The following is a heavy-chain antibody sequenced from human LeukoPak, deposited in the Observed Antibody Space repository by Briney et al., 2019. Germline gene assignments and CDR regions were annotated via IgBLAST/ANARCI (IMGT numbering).Heavy chain of an antibody. J-gene: IGHJ4*02. D-gene: IGHD4-23*01. CDR3: ARAAVVTRTLDY. Sequence: WMGGIIPIFGTANYAPKFQGRVTITADESTSTAYMELSSLRSEDTAVYYCARAAVVTRTLDYWGQGTLVTVSS. CDR2: IIPIFGTA. V-gene: IGHV1-69*01.